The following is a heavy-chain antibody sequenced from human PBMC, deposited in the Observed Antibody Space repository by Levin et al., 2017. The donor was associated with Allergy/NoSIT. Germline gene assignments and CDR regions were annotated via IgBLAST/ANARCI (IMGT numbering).Heavy chain of an antibody. CDR2: ISAYNGNT. V-gene: IGHV1-18*01. J-gene: IGHJ4*02. D-gene: IGHD5-12*01. Sequence: GESLKISCKASGYTFTSYGISWVRQAPGQGLEWMGWISAYNGNTNYAQKLQGRVTMTTDTSTSTAYMELRSLRSDDTAVYYCARGDSGYDFADYWGQGTLVTVSS. CDR1: GYTFTSYG. CDR3: ARGDSGYDFADY.